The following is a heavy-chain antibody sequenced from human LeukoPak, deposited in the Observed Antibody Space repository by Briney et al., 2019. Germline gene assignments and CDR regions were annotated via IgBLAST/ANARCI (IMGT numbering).Heavy chain of an antibody. CDR1: GYTLTELS. CDR3: ARVYRSYYY. V-gene: IGHV1-69*05. Sequence: SVKVSCKVSGYTLTELSMHWVRQAPGQGLEWMGRIIPIFGTANYAQKFQGRVTITTDESTSTAYMELSSLRSEDTAVYYCARVYRSYYYWGQGTLVTVSS. D-gene: IGHD1-26*01. CDR2: IIPIFGTA. J-gene: IGHJ4*02.